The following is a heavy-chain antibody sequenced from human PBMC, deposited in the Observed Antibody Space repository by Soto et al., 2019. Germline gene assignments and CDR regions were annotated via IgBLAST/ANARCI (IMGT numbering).Heavy chain of an antibody. V-gene: IGHV3-7*05. Sequence: EVQLVESGGGLVQPGGSLRLSCAASGFTFSSYWMSWVRQAPGKGLEWVANIKEDGSEKYYVDSVKGRFTISRDNAKNSLYLQMNGLRAEDTALYYCARDSSGITGSFDYWGQGTLVTVSS. J-gene: IGHJ4*02. CDR3: ARDSSGITGSFDY. CDR1: GFTFSSYW. D-gene: IGHD1-20*01. CDR2: IKEDGSEK.